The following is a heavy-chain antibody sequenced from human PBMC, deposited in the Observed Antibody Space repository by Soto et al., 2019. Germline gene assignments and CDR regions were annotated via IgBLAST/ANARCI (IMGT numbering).Heavy chain of an antibody. CDR1: GGSFSGYY. Sequence: QVQLQQWGAGLLKPSETLSLTCAVYGGSFSGYYWSWIRQPPGKGLEWIGEINHSGSTNYNPSLTRRAPIAXXTXKXXFYLKLSSVTAADTAVYYCARLTGYQLLHSHWFDPWGQGTLVTVSS. J-gene: IGHJ5*02. V-gene: IGHV4-34*01. CDR2: INHSGST. CDR3: ARLTGYQLLHSHWFDP. D-gene: IGHD2-2*01.